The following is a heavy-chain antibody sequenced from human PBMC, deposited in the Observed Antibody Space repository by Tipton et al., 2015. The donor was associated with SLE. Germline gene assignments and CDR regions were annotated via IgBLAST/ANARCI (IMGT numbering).Heavy chain of an antibody. V-gene: IGHV4-59*01. CDR1: GGSLSSYY. CDR3: ARVGYCSGGSCYSASRVFDY. D-gene: IGHD2-15*01. J-gene: IGHJ4*02. Sequence: LRLSCTVSGGSLSSYYWGWIRQPPGKGLEWIGSIYTSGSTNYNPSLKSRVTISVDTSKNQFSLKLSSVTAADTAVYYCARVGYCSGGSCYSASRVFDYWGQGTLVTVSS. CDR2: IYTSGST.